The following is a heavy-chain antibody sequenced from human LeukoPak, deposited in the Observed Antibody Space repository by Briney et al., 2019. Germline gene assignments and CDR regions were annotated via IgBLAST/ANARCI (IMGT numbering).Heavy chain of an antibody. V-gene: IGHV1-18*01. Sequence: ASVKVSCKASGYTFTSYGISWVRQAPGQGLEWMGWISAYNGNTNYAQKLQGRVTMTTDTSTSTAYMELRSLRSDDTAVYYCASLTRGYYDFWSGYPPVDYWGQGTLVTVSS. J-gene: IGHJ4*02. CDR3: ASLTRGYYDFWSGYPPVDY. CDR1: GYTFTSYG. CDR2: ISAYNGNT. D-gene: IGHD3-3*01.